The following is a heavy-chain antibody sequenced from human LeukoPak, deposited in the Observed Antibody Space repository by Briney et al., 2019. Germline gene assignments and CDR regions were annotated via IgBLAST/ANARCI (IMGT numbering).Heavy chain of an antibody. CDR3: ARGTRLYGSER. J-gene: IGHJ4*02. V-gene: IGHV4-59*01. Sequence: SETLSLTCTVSGGSISSYYWSWIRQPPGKGLEWIGYIYYSGSTNYNPSLKSRVTISVDTSKNQFSLKLSSVTAADTAVYYCARGTRLYGSERWGQGTLVTVSS. CDR2: IYYSGST. D-gene: IGHD6-19*01. CDR1: GGSISSYY.